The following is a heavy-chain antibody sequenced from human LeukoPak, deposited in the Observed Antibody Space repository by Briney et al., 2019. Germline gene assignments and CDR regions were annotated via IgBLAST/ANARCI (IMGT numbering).Heavy chain of an antibody. CDR3: ARGRPLDY. CDR2: INPNSGGT. J-gene: IGHJ4*02. Sequence: ASVKVSCKASGYTFTVFYIHWVRQAPGQGLQWMGWINPNSGGTNYAQDIHGRVTMTRQTSISTGYMELSRLRSDDTDLYYCARGRPLDYWGQGTLVTVSS. V-gene: IGHV1-2*02. CDR1: GYTFTVFY.